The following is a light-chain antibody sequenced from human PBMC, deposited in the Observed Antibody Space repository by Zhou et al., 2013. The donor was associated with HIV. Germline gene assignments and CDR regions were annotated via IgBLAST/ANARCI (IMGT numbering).Light chain of an antibody. J-gene: IGKJ2*01. V-gene: IGKV1-5*03. CDR3: QQCNSYLYS. CDR2: QAS. Sequence: DIQMTQSPSTLSASVGDRVTITCRASQSITSWLAWYQQKPGKAPKLLIYQASNLDSGVSSRFSGSGSGTEFTLTISSLQPDDIAIYYCQQCNSYLYSFGQGTKLEIK. CDR1: QSITSW.